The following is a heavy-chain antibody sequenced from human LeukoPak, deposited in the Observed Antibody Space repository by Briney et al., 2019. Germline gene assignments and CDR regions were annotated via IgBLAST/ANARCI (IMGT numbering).Heavy chain of an antibody. D-gene: IGHD3-22*01. CDR3: AREALDSGYYYYFDY. Sequence: GGSLRLSCAASGFTFSSYSMNWVRQAPGKGLEWVANIKQDGSEKYYVDSVKGRFTISRDNAKNSLYLQMNSLRAEDTAVYYCAREALDSGYYYYFDYWGQGTLVTVSS. V-gene: IGHV3-7*01. CDR1: GFTFSSYS. CDR2: IKQDGSEK. J-gene: IGHJ4*02.